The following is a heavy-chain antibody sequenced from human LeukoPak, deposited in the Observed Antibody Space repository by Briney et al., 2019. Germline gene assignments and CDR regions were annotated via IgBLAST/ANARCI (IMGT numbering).Heavy chain of an antibody. CDR1: GFSFSSYD. Sequence: GGSLRLSCAASGFSFSSYDMHWVRQATGKGLEWVSVVGSAGGTYYADSVKGRFTISRENAKNSFYLQMNSLRAGDTAVYYCARASLSSGKAFDIWGRGTMVTVSS. J-gene: IGHJ3*02. CDR3: ARASLSSGKAFDI. CDR2: VGSAGGT. D-gene: IGHD6-6*01. V-gene: IGHV3-13*04.